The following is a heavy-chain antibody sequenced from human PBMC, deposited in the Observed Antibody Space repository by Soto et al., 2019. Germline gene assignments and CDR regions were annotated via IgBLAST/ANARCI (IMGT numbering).Heavy chain of an antibody. CDR2: ISGSGGST. CDR1: GFTFSSYA. V-gene: IGHV3-23*01. J-gene: IGHJ5*02. CDR3: AKDRKVLYYYDSSGYYSARFDP. Sequence: GGSLRLSCAACGFTFSSYAMSWVRQAPGKGLEWVSAISGSGGSTYYADSVKGRFTISRDNSKNTLYLQMNSLRAEDTAVYYCAKDRKVLYYYDSSGYYSARFDPWGQGTLVTVSS. D-gene: IGHD3-22*01.